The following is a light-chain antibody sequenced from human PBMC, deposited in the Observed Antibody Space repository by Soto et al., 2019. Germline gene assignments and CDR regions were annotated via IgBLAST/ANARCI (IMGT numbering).Light chain of an antibody. CDR1: PSVANF. CDR2: GAF. V-gene: IGKV3-11*01. J-gene: IGKJ1*01. Sequence: EIVLTQSPATLSLSPGERATLYCRASPSVANFVAWYQQKPGQAPRLLIYGAFNRATGIPARFSGSGSGTDFTLTISSLEPEDSAVYYCQQRNIWPPVTFGHGTKVDIK. CDR3: QQRNIWPPVT.